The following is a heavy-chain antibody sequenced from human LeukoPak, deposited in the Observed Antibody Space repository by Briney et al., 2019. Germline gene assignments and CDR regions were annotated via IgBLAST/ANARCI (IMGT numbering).Heavy chain of an antibody. J-gene: IGHJ1*01. CDR3: ARGHSPVTTKVSYFQH. CDR2: IYYTGST. D-gene: IGHD4-17*01. V-gene: IGHV4-39*01. CDR1: GGSIRSTSYY. Sequence: PSETLSLTCTVSGGSIRSTSYYWGWIRQPPGKGLEWIGSIYYTGSTYYTPSLKSRGSISVDTSKNQFSPKLSSVTAADTAVYYCARGHSPVTTKVSYFQHWGQGTLDTVSS.